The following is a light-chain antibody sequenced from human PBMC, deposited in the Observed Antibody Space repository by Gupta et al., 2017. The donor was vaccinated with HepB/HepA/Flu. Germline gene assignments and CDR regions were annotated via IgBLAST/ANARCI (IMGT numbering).Light chain of an antibody. CDR3: SSYSSTNALGYV. CDR2: DVN. V-gene: IGLV2-14*03. J-gene: IGLJ1*01. Sequence: QSALTQPASVSGSPGQSITISCTGTSSDVGGYTYVSWFQHHPGKAPNLMIYDVNNRPSGVSNRFSGSKSGNTASLTVSGLRAEDEADYYCSSYSSTNALGYVFGTGTKVTVL. CDR1: SSDVGGYTY.